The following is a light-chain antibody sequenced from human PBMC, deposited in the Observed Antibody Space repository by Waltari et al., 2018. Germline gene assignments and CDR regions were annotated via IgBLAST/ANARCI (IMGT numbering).Light chain of an antibody. Sequence: QPVLTQSPSASASLGASVKLTCTLSTGHSDFAIAWHHQQPERGPRYLMKLNSDGSHPKGDEIPDRFSGSSSGAERYLTISSLQSEDEAAYYCQTWGSGIVTFGGGTQLTVL. J-gene: IGLJ2*01. CDR2: LNSDGSH. CDR1: TGHSDFA. CDR3: QTWGSGIVT. V-gene: IGLV4-69*01.